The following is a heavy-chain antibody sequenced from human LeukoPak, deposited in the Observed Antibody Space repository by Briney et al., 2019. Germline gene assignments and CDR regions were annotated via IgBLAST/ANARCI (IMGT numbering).Heavy chain of an antibody. J-gene: IGHJ4*02. V-gene: IGHV3-9*01. CDR1: GFTFDDYA. CDR3: AKARYSYGLQDLSYFDY. Sequence: PGRSLRLSCAASGFTFDDYAMHWVRQAPGKGLEWVSGISWNSGSIGYADSVKGRFTISRDNAKNSLYLQMNSLRAEDTALYYCAKARYSYGLQDLSYFDYWGQGTLVTVSS. D-gene: IGHD5-18*01. CDR2: ISWNSGSI.